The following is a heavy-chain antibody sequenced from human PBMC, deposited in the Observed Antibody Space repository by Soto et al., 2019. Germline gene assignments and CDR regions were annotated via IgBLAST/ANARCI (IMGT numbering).Heavy chain of an antibody. V-gene: IGHV3-23*01. D-gene: IGHD6-13*01. Sequence: EVQLLESGGGLVQPGGSLRLSCVASGFTFRSYAMSWVRRAPGKGLEWVSAISGSGNTSYFADSVRGRFTISRDNSKDTLYLQRNNLRVDYTAEYFCAKGRGSSWNADYWGQGTLVTVAS. CDR3: AKGRGSSWNADY. CDR2: ISGSGNTS. CDR1: GFTFRSYA. J-gene: IGHJ4*02.